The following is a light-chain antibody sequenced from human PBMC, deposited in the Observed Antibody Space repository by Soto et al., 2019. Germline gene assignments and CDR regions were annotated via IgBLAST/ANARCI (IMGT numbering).Light chain of an antibody. CDR3: SSYTNINTRACV. CDR1: SGDIGSYNR. V-gene: IGLV2-14*01. CDR2: EVT. Sequence: QSVLTQPASASGSPGQSITISCTGTSGDIGSYNRVSWYQQHPGKAPKLIIYEVTDRPSGVSNRFSGSKSGNTASLTISGLQAEDEADYYCSSYTNINTRACVFGTGIKLTVL. J-gene: IGLJ1*01.